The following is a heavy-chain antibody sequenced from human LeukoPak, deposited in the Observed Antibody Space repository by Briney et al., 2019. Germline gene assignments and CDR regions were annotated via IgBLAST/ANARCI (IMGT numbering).Heavy chain of an antibody. D-gene: IGHD4-11*01. CDR2: IYYSGST. CDR1: GGSISSYY. CDR3: ARGAYTYYFDY. Sequence: SETLSLTCTVSGGSISSYYWSWIRQPPGKGLEWIGYIYYSGSTNYNPSLKSRVTISVDTSKNQFSLKLSSATAADTAVYYCARGAYTYYFDYWGQGTLVTVSS. V-gene: IGHV4-59*01. J-gene: IGHJ4*02.